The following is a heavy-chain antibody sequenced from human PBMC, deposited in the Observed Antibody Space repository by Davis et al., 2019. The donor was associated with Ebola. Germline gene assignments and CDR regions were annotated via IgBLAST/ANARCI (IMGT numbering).Heavy chain of an antibody. CDR3: ARVGNYYDGSGYYWDYYYGMDV. Sequence: GGSLRLSCAASGFTFSRYSMHWVRQAQGKGLARVSYLSSSSSTIYYADSVKGRFTISRDNAKNSLYLKMNSLRDEDTAVYYCARVGNYYDGSGYYWDYYYGMDVWGQGTTVTVSS. V-gene: IGHV3-48*02. J-gene: IGHJ6*02. CDR1: GFTFSRYS. CDR2: LSSSSSTI. D-gene: IGHD3-22*01.